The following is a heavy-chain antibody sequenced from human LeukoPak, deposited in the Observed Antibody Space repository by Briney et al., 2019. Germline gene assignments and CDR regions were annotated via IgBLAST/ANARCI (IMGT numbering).Heavy chain of an antibody. CDR2: IIPILGIA. CDR1: GGTFSSYT. D-gene: IGHD2-2*01. J-gene: IGHJ4*02. V-gene: IGHV1-69*04. CDR3: AREMWGTNCTSTSCYQVEPDFYS. Sequence: ASVKVSCKASGGTFSSYTISWVRQAPGQGLEWVGRIIPILGIANYAQKFQGRVTITADKSTSTAYMELSSLRSEDTAVYYCAREMWGTNCTSTSCYQVEPDFYSWGQGTLGTVSS.